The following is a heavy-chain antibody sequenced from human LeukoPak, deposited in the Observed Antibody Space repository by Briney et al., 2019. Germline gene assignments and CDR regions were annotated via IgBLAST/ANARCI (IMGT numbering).Heavy chain of an antibody. D-gene: IGHD3-10*01. CDR3: AKDGGYGSGSYYPDY. J-gene: IGHJ4*02. V-gene: IGHV3-23*01. CDR2: ISGGAGGA. Sequence: GGSLRLSCAASGFTFSGYAMNWVRQAPGKGLEWVSSISGGAGGAVYADSVKGRFTMSRDNSKNTLYLQMNSLRAEDTAVYYCAKDGGYGSGSYYPDYWGQGTLVTVSS. CDR1: GFTFSGYA.